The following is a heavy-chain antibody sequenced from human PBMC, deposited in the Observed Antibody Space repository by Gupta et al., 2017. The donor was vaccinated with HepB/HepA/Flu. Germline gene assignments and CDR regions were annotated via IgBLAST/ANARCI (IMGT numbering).Heavy chain of an antibody. CDR2: IWYDGRNK. V-gene: IGHV3-33*01. CDR3: ARGRVEDEQWLGYFDY. D-gene: IGHD6-19*01. CDR1: GFTFRSYG. J-gene: IGHJ4*02. Sequence: QVQLVESGGGVVQPGRSLRLSCAASGFTFRSYGMPWVRQAPGKGMEWVAVIWYDGRNKYYADSVKGRFTSARDNSKNTLYLQMNSLRAEDTAVYYCARGRVEDEQWLGYFDYWGQGTRVT.